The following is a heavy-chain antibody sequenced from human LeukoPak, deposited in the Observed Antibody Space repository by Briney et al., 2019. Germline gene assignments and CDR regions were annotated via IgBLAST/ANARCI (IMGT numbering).Heavy chain of an antibody. J-gene: IGHJ4*02. V-gene: IGHV1-2*02. CDR3: ARGAEFDY. Sequence: ASVTVSCKASGYTFTGYYIHWVRQAPGQGLEWMGCINPNSGGTNYAQKFQGRVTMTRDTSISTAYMEMSRLTSDDTAVYYCARGAEFDYWGQGTLVTVSS. CDR2: INPNSGGT. CDR1: GYTFTGYY.